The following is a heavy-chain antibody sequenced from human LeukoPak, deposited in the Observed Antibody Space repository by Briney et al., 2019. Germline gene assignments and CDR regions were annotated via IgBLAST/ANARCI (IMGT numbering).Heavy chain of an antibody. V-gene: IGHV3-48*03. D-gene: IGHD2-8*01. J-gene: IGHJ4*02. Sequence: DPGGSLRLSCAASGFTFSSYEMNWVRQAPGKGLEWVSYISSSGSTIYYADSVKGRFTISRDNAKNSLYLQMNSLRAEDTAVYYCARDPGYCTNGVCYTEYYFDHWGQGTLVTVSS. CDR1: GFTFSSYE. CDR2: ISSSGSTI. CDR3: ARDPGYCTNGVCYTEYYFDH.